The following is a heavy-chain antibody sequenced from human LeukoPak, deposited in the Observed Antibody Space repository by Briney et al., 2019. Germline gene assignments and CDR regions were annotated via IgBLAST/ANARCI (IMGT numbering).Heavy chain of an antibody. J-gene: IGHJ4*02. Sequence: ASVKVSCKVSGYTLTELSMHWVRQAPGKGLEWMGGFDPEDGETIYAQEFQGRVTMTEDTSTDTAYMELSSLRSEDTAVYYCVAIGLYSSSWSHYFDYWGQGTLVTVSS. CDR2: FDPEDGET. CDR3: VAIGLYSSSWSHYFDY. D-gene: IGHD6-13*01. CDR1: GYTLTELS. V-gene: IGHV1-24*01.